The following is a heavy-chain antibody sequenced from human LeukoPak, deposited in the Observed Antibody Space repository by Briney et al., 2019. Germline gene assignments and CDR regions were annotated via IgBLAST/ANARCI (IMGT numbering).Heavy chain of an antibody. J-gene: IGHJ4*02. CDR3: AKDGSDILTGSDY. CDR1: GFTFNNHA. D-gene: IGHD3-9*01. V-gene: IGHV3-30*18. CDR2: ISYDGSNK. Sequence: GGSLRLSCAASGFTFNNHAMSWVRQAPGKGLEWVAVISYDGSNKYYADSVKGRFTISRDNSKNTLYLQMNSLRAEDTAVYYCAKDGSDILTGSDYWGQGTLVTVSS.